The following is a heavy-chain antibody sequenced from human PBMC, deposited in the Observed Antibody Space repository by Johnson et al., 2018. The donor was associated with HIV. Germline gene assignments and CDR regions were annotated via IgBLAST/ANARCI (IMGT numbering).Heavy chain of an antibody. CDR2: IQQDGSEK. Sequence: EMQLVESGGGLVQPGGSLRLSCAASGFTFSSYWMSWVRQAPGKGLEWVANIQQDGSEKYYVDYVKGRFTTSRDNAKNSRYLQMNSLRAEDTALYYCVRRQYYDSSGYLDAFDIWGQGTMVTVSS. V-gene: IGHV3-7*03. CDR3: VRRQYYDSSGYLDAFDI. D-gene: IGHD3-22*01. CDR1: GFTFSSYW. J-gene: IGHJ3*02.